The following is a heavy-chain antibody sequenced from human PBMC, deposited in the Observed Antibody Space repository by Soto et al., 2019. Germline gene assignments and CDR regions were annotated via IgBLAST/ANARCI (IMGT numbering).Heavy chain of an antibody. CDR1: GGSISSYY. Sequence: PSETLSLTCTVSGGSISSYYWSWMRQPPGKGLEWIGYIYYSGSTNYNPSLKSRVTISVDTSKNQFSLKLSSVTAADTAVYYCARSGYSSSWRYYYYYGMDVWGQGTTVTVSS. CDR2: IYYSGST. CDR3: ARSGYSSSWRYYYYYGMDV. V-gene: IGHV4-59*01. D-gene: IGHD6-13*01. J-gene: IGHJ6*02.